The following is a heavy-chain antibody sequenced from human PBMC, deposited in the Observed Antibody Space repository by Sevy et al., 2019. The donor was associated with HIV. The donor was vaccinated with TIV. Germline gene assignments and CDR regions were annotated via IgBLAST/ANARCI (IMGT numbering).Heavy chain of an antibody. D-gene: IGHD3-10*01. V-gene: IGHV3-21*01. CDR3: ARPYGSGSWEAFDI. J-gene: IGHJ3*02. CDR1: GFSFSSYP. CDR2: ISGSNNYI. Sequence: GGSLRLSCAASGFSFSSYPMNWVRQAPGKGLEWVSSISGSNNYIYYADSLRGRFTISRDNAKNSLYLQMNSLRAEDTAVYYCARPYGSGSWEAFDIWGQGTMVTVSS.